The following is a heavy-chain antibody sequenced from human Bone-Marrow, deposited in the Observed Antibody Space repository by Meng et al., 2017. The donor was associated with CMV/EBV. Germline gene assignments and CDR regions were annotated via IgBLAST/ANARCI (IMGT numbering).Heavy chain of an antibody. Sequence: GESLKISCAASGFTFRDYYMSWIRQAPGKGPECVSVIYSGGGTTFYADSVKGRFTISRDNSKNTLYLQMSSLRAEDTAVYYCAKLQVTELFDSWGQGALVAVSS. J-gene: IGHJ4*02. CDR2: IYSGGGTT. CDR3: AKLQVTELFDS. V-gene: IGHV3-23*03. D-gene: IGHD1-14*01. CDR1: GFTFRDYY.